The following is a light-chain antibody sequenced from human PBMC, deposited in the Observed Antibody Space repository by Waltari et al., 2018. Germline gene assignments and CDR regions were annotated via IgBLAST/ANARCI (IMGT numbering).Light chain of an antibody. CDR1: QSVSRY. V-gene: IGKV3-11*01. CDR3: QQSGNRS. J-gene: IGKJ1*01. CDR2: DAS. Sequence: ELVLPHSPATLSFSPGETATLAFRASQSVSRYLAWYQQKPGQAPRRLIYDASNRATGIPARFSGSGSGTDFTLPIRSLEPEDLAVYYSQQSGNRSFGHGTKVEI.